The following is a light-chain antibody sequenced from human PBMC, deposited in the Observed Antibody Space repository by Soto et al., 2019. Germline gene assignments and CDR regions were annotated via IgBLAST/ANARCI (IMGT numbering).Light chain of an antibody. Sequence: DIQMTQSPSSLSASVGDRVTITCRATQDVGNYLAWYQQRPGIVPKLLIYGASTLQSGVPSRFSGSGSGTEFTLTISSLQPEDVATYYCQKYTRVPFTFGPGTKVDIK. CDR2: GAS. CDR3: QKYTRVPFT. CDR1: QDVGNY. V-gene: IGKV1-27*01. J-gene: IGKJ3*01.